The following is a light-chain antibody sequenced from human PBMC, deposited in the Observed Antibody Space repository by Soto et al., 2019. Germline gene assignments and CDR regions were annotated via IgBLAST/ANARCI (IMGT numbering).Light chain of an antibody. V-gene: IGLV2-23*01. CDR3: CSYAGSSTWV. Sequence: QSVLTQPASVSGSPGQWITISCTGTSSDVGSYNLVSWYQQHPGTAPKLMIYVGSKRPSGVSNRFWGSKSGNRASLPISGLQAEDEADYYRCSYAGSSTWVFGGGTKLTVL. CDR2: VGS. J-gene: IGLJ3*02. CDR1: SSDVGSYNL.